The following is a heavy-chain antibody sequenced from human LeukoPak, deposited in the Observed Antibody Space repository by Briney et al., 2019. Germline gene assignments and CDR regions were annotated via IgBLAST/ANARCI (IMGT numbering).Heavy chain of an antibody. CDR2: ISSSSSTI. J-gene: IGHJ5*02. D-gene: IGHD2-21*02. V-gene: IGHV3-48*01. Sequence: TGGSLRLSCAASGFTFSTYAMSWVRQAPGKGLEWVSYISSSSSTIYYADSVKGRFTISRDNAKNSLYLQMNSLRAEDTAVYYCAKGEYCGGDCYSTGLFDPWGQGTLVTVSS. CDR3: AKGEYCGGDCYSTGLFDP. CDR1: GFTFSTYA.